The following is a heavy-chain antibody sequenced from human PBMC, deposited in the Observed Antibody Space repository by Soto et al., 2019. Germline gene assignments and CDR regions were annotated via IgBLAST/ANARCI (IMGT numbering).Heavy chain of an antibody. J-gene: IGHJ4*02. CDR3: AKGGGDSSCDY. D-gene: IGHD6-13*01. CDR2: ISYDGSNK. CDR1: GFTFSSYG. Sequence: PGGSLRLSCAASGFTFSSYGMHWVRQAPGKGLEWVAVISYDGSNKYYADSVKGRFTISRDNSKNTLYLQMNSLRAEGTAVYYCAKGGGDSSCDYWGQGTLVTVSS. V-gene: IGHV3-30*18.